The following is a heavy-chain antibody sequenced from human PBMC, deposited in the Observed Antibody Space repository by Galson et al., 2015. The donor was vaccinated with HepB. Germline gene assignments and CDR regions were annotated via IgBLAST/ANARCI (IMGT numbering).Heavy chain of an antibody. J-gene: IGHJ6*03. D-gene: IGHD3-3*01. CDR2: IYYRGYT. CDR1: GASIRDYY. V-gene: IGHV4-59*01. CDR3: ARAEGDFWSGYFSYMDV. Sequence: TLSLTCPVSGASIRDYYWTWVRQPPGKGLENVGHIYYRGYTNYNPPLKSRVTISIDTSRKQFSLKLNSVTAADTAVYYCARAEGDFWSGYFSYMDVWGKGTTVTVS.